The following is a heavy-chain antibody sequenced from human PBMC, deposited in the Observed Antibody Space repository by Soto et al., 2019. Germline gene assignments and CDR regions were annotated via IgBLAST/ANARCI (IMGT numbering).Heavy chain of an antibody. CDR2: ISYDGSNK. Sequence: QVQLVESGGGVVQPGRSLRLSCAASGFTFSGYGMHWVRQAPGKVLEWVALISYDGSNKYYADSVKGRFTISRDNSKNTLYLQMNSLRAEDEAVYYCAKDKGPYSYGPYGMDVWGQGTTVTVSS. V-gene: IGHV3-30*18. CDR1: GFTFSGYG. CDR3: AKDKGPYSYGPYGMDV. J-gene: IGHJ6*02. D-gene: IGHD5-18*01.